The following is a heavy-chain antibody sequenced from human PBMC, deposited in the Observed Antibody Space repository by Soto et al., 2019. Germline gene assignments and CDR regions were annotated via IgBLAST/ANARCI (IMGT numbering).Heavy chain of an antibody. J-gene: IGHJ6*02. CDR1: GGSFSGYY. D-gene: IGHD3-22*01. CDR2: INHSGST. V-gene: IGHV4-34*01. Sequence: SETLSLTCAVYGGSFSGYYWSWIRQPPGKGLEWIGEINHSGSTNYNPSLKSRVTIPVDTSKNQFSLKLSSVTAADTAVYYCARGPSGSSGYYYYYYYYGMDVWGQGTTVTVSS. CDR3: ARGPSGSSGYYYYYYYYGMDV.